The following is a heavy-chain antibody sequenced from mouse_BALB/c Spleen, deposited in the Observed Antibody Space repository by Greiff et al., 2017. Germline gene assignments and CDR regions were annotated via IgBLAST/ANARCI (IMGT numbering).Heavy chain of an antibody. D-gene: IGHD1-1*01. CDR3: ARGYYGSSYPWYFDV. Sequence: VQLVESGPGLVAPSQSLSITCTVSGFSLTSYGVHWVRQPPGKGLEWLGVIWAGGSTNYNSALMSRLSISKDNSKSQVFLKMNSLQTDDTAMYYCARGYYGSSYPWYFDVWGAGTTVTVSS. CDR1: GFSLTSYG. CDR2: IWAGGST. J-gene: IGHJ1*01. V-gene: IGHV2-9*02.